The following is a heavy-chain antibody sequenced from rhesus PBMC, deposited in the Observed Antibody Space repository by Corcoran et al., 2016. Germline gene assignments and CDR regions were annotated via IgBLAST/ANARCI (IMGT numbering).Heavy chain of an antibody. Sequence: EVQLVESGGGVVQPGRSLRLSCAASGFTFDDYAMHWVRQAPGKGLEWVSCISGSGGSTYYADCVNGQFTISRDNAKTSLYLQMGSLRAEDTALYYCARESGSGYFDYWGQGVLVTVSS. J-gene: IGHJ4*01. CDR2: ISGSGGST. CDR1: GFTFDDYA. V-gene: IGHV3-201*01. CDR3: ARESGSGYFDY. D-gene: IGHD2-33*01.